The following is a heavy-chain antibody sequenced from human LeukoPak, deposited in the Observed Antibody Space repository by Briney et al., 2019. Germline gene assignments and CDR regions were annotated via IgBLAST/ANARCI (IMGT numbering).Heavy chain of an antibody. CDR3: ARSDQLRWFGDPRRPFSYAMDV. D-gene: IGHD3-10*01. CDR1: GYNFPAYW. J-gene: IGHJ6*02. CDR2: IYPGDADT. Sequence: GESLKISCRGSGYNFPAYWIGWVRQMPGKGLEWMGIIYPGDADTRYSPSLQGQVIISADKSTRTTYLQWSSLTASDTAIYYCARSDQLRWFGDPRRPFSYAMDVWGQGTTVNVSS. V-gene: IGHV5-51*01.